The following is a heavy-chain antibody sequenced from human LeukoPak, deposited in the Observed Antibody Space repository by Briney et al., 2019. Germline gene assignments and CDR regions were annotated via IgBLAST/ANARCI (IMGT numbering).Heavy chain of an antibody. CDR1: GGTFSSYA. Sequence: SVKVSCKASGGTFSSYAISWVRQAPGQGLEWMGRIIPILGIANYAQKFQGRVTITADKSTSTAYMELSSLRSEDTAVYYCARTGGAYCSSTSCPFDYWGQGTLVTVSS. CDR2: IIPILGIA. J-gene: IGHJ4*02. V-gene: IGHV1-69*04. CDR3: ARTGGAYCSSTSCPFDY. D-gene: IGHD2-2*01.